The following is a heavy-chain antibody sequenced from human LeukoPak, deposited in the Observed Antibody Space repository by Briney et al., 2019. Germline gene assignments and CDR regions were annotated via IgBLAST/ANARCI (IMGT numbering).Heavy chain of an antibody. D-gene: IGHD6-13*01. J-gene: IGHJ4*02. CDR1: GFSLSTSGMR. V-gene: IGHV2-70*04. CDR2: IDWDDDK. Sequence: KESGPALAKPTQTLTLTCTFSGFSLSTSGMRVSWIRQPPGKALEWLARIDWDDDKFYSTSLKTRLTISKDTSKNQVVLTMTNMDPVDTATYYCARTQAAGLDYWGQGTLVTVSS. CDR3: ARTQAAGLDY.